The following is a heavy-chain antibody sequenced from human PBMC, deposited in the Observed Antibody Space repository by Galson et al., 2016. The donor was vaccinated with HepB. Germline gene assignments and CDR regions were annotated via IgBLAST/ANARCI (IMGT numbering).Heavy chain of an antibody. Sequence: SLRLSCAASGFIFSSYVMTWIRQPPGRGLEWVSSISYSGDSAYYVDSVKGRFTISRDNSKNTLYLQMNSLRAEDTAIYYCAKEEADIGDAFDIWGQWTMVTVSS. V-gene: IGHV3-23*01. CDR2: ISYSGDSA. CDR3: AKEEADIGDAFDI. J-gene: IGHJ3*02. CDR1: GFIFSSYV. D-gene: IGHD5-12*01.